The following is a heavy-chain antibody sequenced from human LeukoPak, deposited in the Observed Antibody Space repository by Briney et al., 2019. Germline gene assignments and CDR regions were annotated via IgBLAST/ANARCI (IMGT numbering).Heavy chain of an antibody. D-gene: IGHD3-22*01. Sequence: GGSLRLSCAASGFTFSSYWMSWVRQAPGKGLEWVANIKQDGSEKYYVDSVKGRFTISRDNAKNSLYLQMNSLRAEDTAVYYCACTDSSGPLGYYYGMDVWGQGTTVTVSS. V-gene: IGHV3-7*01. CDR2: IKQDGSEK. J-gene: IGHJ6*02. CDR3: ACTDSSGPLGYYYGMDV. CDR1: GFTFSSYW.